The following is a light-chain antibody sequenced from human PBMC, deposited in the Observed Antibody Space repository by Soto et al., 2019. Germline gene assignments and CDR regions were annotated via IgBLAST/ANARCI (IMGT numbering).Light chain of an antibody. V-gene: IGKV1-5*01. CDR3: QQYSSHWT. CDR1: QSISSW. Sequence: DIQMTQSPSTLSASVGDRVTISCRASQSISSWLAWYQQKPGKAPNLLIYDASSLQSGFPSRFSGIGSGTEFTLTISSLQPDDFATYYCQQYSSHWTFGQGTKVDIK. J-gene: IGKJ1*01. CDR2: DAS.